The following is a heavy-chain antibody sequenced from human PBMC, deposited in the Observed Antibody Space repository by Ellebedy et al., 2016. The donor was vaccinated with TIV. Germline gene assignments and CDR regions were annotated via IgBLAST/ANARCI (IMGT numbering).Heavy chain of an antibody. V-gene: IGHV1-46*01. D-gene: IGHD3-22*01. Sequence: ASVQVSCKASGYTFTSYYFYWVRQAPGQGLEWMGIINPTTGNSNYAQKFQGRVTMTRDTYTSTVYMELSSLRSEDTAVYYCARGDNYYYDSSGYYYTYWGQGTLVTVSS. CDR1: GYTFTSYY. CDR2: INPTTGNS. CDR3: ARGDNYYYDSSGYYYTY. J-gene: IGHJ4*02.